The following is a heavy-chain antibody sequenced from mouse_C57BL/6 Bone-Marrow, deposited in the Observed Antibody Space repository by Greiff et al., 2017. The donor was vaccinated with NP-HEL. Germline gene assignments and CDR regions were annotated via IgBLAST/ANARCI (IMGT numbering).Heavy chain of an antibody. J-gene: IGHJ2*01. CDR3: ARGVKGYFDF. V-gene: IGHV1-55*01. Sequence: QVQLQQPGAELVKLGASVKMSCKASRYTFTSYWITWVKKRPGQGLAWIGDIYPGSGSTNYNEKLKRKATLTVDTSSSTAYMQLSSLTSEDSAVYYCARGVKGYFDFWGQSTTLTVAS. CDR2: IYPGSGST. D-gene: IGHD1-3*01. CDR1: RYTFTSYW.